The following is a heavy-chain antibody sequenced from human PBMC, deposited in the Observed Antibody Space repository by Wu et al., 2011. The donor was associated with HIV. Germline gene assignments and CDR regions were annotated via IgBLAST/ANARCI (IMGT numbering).Heavy chain of an antibody. J-gene: IGHJ4*02. Sequence: QVQLVQSGAEVKEPGASVKVSCKASGYTFTGYYIHWMRQAPGQGLEWMGWINPNNGGTNYAQKFQGRVTMTRDTSIYTAYMELSRLRSDDTAVYYCSRDPNLGHYWGQGTLVTVSS. CDR1: GYTFTGYY. D-gene: IGHD1-26*01. V-gene: IGHV1-2*02. CDR3: SRDPNLGHY. CDR2: INPNNGGT.